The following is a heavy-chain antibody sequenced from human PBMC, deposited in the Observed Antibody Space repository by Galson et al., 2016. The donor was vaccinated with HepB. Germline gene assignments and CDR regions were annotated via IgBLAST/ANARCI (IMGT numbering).Heavy chain of an antibody. CDR1: GFSLTTTGVG. Sequence: LVKPTQTLTLTCNVSGFSLTTTGVGVGWIRQPPGGALEWLALIYWDDYTRYSPSLKNRVTIAKDTSKNNVVLTLTNMDPVDSATYFCAHTTTKSYYYFDFWGQGALVTVSS. CDR3: AHTTTKSYYYFDF. CDR2: IYWDDYT. D-gene: IGHD1-26*01. V-gene: IGHV2-5*02. J-gene: IGHJ4*02.